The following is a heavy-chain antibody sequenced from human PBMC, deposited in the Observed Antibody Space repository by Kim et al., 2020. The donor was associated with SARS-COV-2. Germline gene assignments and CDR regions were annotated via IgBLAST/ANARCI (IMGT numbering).Heavy chain of an antibody. V-gene: IGHV3-33*06. CDR3: AKDQLRIAARPLGFDY. CDR2: IWYDGSNK. CDR1: GFTFSSYA. D-gene: IGHD6-6*01. Sequence: GGSLRLSCAASGFTFSSYAMHWVRQAPGKGLEWVAVIWYDGSNKYYADSVKGRFTISRDNSKNTLYLQMNSLRAEDTAVYYCAKDQLRIAARPLGFDYWGQGTLVTVSS. J-gene: IGHJ4*02.